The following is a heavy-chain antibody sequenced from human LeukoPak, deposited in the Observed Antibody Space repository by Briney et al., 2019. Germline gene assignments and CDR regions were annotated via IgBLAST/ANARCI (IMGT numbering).Heavy chain of an antibody. Sequence: SETLSLTCAVYGGSFSGYYWNWIRQPPGKGLEWIGEINHGGDTNYNPSLKSRVTISVDTSKNQFSLKLSSVTAADTAVYYCARTGDYGMDVWGQGTTVTVSS. CDR2: INHGGDT. J-gene: IGHJ6*02. V-gene: IGHV4-34*01. CDR1: GGSFSGYY. CDR3: ARTGDYGMDV.